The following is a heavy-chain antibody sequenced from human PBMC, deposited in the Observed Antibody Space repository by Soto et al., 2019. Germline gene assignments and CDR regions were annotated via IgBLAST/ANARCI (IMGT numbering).Heavy chain of an antibody. CDR1: GFTFSSYA. J-gene: IGHJ4*01. Sequence: PGGSLRLSCAASGFTFSSYAMHWVRQAPGKGREWVAVISYDGSNKYYADSVKGRFTISRDNSKNTLYLQMNSLRADDTGVYHCVRGAPRRSGSRYPNVDVYGDYEGFDYWGHGTLVTVSS. CDR2: ISYDGSNK. D-gene: IGHD4-17*01. V-gene: IGHV3-30-3*01. CDR3: VRGAPRRSGSRYPNVDVYGDYEGFDY.